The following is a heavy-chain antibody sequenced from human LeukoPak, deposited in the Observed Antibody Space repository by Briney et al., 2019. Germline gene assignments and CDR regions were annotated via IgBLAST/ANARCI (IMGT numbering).Heavy chain of an antibody. V-gene: IGHV4-31*11. Sequence: SQTLSLTGAVSGDSITSGTYYWSWVRQHPGKGLEWIGCVRYTGSTYYDLSPRSRITMSIDTSKNQFSLRLDSVTAADTAVYYCARDGPTRSLYLWGQGILVTVSS. CDR2: VRYTGST. CDR1: GDSITSGTYY. D-gene: IGHD1-1*01. J-gene: IGHJ4*02. CDR3: ARDGPTRSLYL.